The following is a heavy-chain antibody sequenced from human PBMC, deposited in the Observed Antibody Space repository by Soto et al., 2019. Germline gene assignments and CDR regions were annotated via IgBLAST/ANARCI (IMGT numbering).Heavy chain of an antibody. CDR3: ARVYCSSTSCLDYYYYYGMDV. D-gene: IGHD2-2*01. Sequence: ASAKVSCKASGYTFTGYYMHWVRQAPGQGLEWMGWINPNSGGTNYAQKFQGRVTMTRDTSISTAYMELSRLRSDDTAVYYCARVYCSSTSCLDYYYYYGMDVWGQGTTVTVSS. V-gene: IGHV1-2*02. CDR1: GYTFTGYY. J-gene: IGHJ6*02. CDR2: INPNSGGT.